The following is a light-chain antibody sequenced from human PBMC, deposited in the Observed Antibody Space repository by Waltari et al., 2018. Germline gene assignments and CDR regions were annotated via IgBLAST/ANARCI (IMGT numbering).Light chain of an antibody. CDR2: ERS. J-gene: IGLJ2*01. Sequence: QSALTQPASVSGSPGQSITISCSGTSSDVGSHKFVSWFQQHPGKVPKLMIYERSKRPSGVSNRFSGSKSDNTASLTITGLQTEDEADYYCCSYVGGITPFLVFGGGTKVTVL. V-gene: IGLV2-23*01. CDR3: CSYVGGITPFLV. CDR1: SSDVGSHKF.